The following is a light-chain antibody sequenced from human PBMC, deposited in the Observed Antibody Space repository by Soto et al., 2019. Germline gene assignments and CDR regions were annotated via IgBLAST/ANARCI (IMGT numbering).Light chain of an antibody. CDR2: AEY. V-gene: IGKV1-9*01. CDR1: QSIGTY. J-gene: IGKJ5*01. CDR3: KKPYIFPLT. Sequence: DIQMTQSPSSLAASVGDRVTSTCRASQSIGTYLHWYQKKPGKDAKLLIYAEYNLQSGVQSRFSGGESGTEYTLTISSLQPEDSATYYCKKPYIFPLTFGKVRRREIK.